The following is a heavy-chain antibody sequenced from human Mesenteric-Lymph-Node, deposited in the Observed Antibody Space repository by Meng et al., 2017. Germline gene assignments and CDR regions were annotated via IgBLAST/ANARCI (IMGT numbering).Heavy chain of an antibody. V-gene: IGHV3-7*01. D-gene: IGHD3-22*01. J-gene: IGHJ4*02. CDR2: IKQDGSEK. Sequence: GESLKISCAASGFTFSSYWMSWVRQAPGKGLEWVANIKQDGSEKYYVDSVKGRFTISRDNAKNSLYLQMNSLRAEDTAVYYCELMGYYYDSSGYPHYFDYWGQGTLVTVSS. CDR1: GFTFSSYW. CDR3: ELMGYYYDSSGYPHYFDY.